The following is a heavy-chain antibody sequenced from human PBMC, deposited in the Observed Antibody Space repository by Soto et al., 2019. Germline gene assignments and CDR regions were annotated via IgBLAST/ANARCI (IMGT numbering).Heavy chain of an antibody. D-gene: IGHD2-15*01. Sequence: QLQLQESGPGLVKPSETLSLTCTVSGGSISSSSYYWGWIRQPPGKGLEWIGSIYYRGNTYYNPSLNSRVTISLDTSKNQFSLKLSSVTAADTAVYYCAREGGGYCSGGSCQVDYWGQGTLVTVSS. V-gene: IGHV4-39*02. CDR3: AREGGGYCSGGSCQVDY. J-gene: IGHJ4*02. CDR1: GGSISSSSYY. CDR2: IYYRGNT.